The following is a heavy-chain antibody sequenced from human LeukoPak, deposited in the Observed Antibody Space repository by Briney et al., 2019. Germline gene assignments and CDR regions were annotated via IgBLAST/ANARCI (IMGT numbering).Heavy chain of an antibody. V-gene: IGHV3-9*03. CDR2: ISWNSGSI. CDR3: AKSDSGSYYRAAFDI. D-gene: IGHD1-26*01. Sequence: PGGSLRLSCAASGFTFYDYAMHWVRQAPGKGLEWVSGISWNSGSIGYADSVKGRFTISRDNAKNSLYLQMNSLRAEDMALYYCAKSDSGSYYRAAFDIWGQGTMVTVSS. J-gene: IGHJ3*02. CDR1: GFTFYDYA.